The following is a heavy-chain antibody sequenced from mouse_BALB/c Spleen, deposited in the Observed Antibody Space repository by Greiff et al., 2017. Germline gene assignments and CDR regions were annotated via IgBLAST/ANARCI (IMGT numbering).Heavy chain of an antibody. Sequence: EVKLVESGPGLVKPSQTVSLTCTVTGISITTGNYRWSWIRQFPGNKLEWKGYIYYSGTITYNPSLTSRTTITRDTSKNQFFLEMNSLTAEDTATYYCARGSSYYAMDYWGQGTSVTVSS. CDR1: GISITTGNYR. CDR3: ARGSSYYAMDY. CDR2: IYYSGTI. J-gene: IGHJ4*01. V-gene: IGHV3-5*02. D-gene: IGHD1-1*01.